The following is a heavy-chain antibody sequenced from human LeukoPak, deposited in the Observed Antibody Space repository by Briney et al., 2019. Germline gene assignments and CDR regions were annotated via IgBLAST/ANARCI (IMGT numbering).Heavy chain of an antibody. CDR1: GGTFSSYA. Sequence: SVKVSCKASGGTFSSYAISWVRQAPEQGLEWMGGIIPIFGTANYAQKFQGRVTITADESASTAYMELSSLRSEDTAVYYCARGYDFWSGYDYWGQGTLVTVSS. CDR2: IIPIFGTA. CDR3: ARGYDFWSGYDY. D-gene: IGHD3-3*01. V-gene: IGHV1-69*13. J-gene: IGHJ4*02.